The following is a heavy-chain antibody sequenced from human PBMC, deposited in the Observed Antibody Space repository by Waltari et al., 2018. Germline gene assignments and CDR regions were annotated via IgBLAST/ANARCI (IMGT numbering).Heavy chain of an antibody. J-gene: IGHJ4*02. V-gene: IGHV1-46*03. CDR2: INPSGGST. CDR1: GYTFTSYY. CDR3: ARSGSPGDYFDY. Sequence: QVQLVQSGAEVKKPGASVKVSCKASGYTFTSYYMHWVRQAPGKGLEWMGIINPSGGSTSYAQKFQGRVTMTRDTSTSTVYMELSSLRSEDTAVYYCARSGSPGDYFDYWGQGTLVTVSS. D-gene: IGHD1-26*01.